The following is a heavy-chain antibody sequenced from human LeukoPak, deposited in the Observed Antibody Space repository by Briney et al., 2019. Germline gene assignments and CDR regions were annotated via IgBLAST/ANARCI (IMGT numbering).Heavy chain of an antibody. V-gene: IGHV1-69*13. CDR1: GGTFSSYA. J-gene: IGHJ6*02. CDR2: IIPIFGTA. Sequence: SVKVSCKASGGTFSSYAISWVRQAPGQGLEWMGGIIPIFGTANYAQKFQGRVTITADESTSTAYMELSSLRSEDTAVYYCARGPYGGNSNYYYYGMDVWGQGTTVTVSS. CDR3: ARGPYGGNSNYYYYGMDV. D-gene: IGHD4-23*01.